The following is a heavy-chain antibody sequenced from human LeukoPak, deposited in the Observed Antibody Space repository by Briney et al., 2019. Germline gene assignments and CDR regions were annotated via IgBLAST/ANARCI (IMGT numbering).Heavy chain of an antibody. D-gene: IGHD3-10*01. Sequence: SVKVSCRASGGTFSSYAISWVRQAPGQGLEWMGGIIPIFGTANYAQKFQGRVTITADESTSTAYMELSSLRSEDTAVYYCAVYGSGSTQFDYWGQGTLVTVSS. J-gene: IGHJ4*02. V-gene: IGHV1-69*13. CDR2: IIPIFGTA. CDR3: AVYGSGSTQFDY. CDR1: GGTFSSYA.